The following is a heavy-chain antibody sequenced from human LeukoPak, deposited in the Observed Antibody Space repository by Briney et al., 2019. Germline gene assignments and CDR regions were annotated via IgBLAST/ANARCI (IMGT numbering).Heavy chain of an antibody. J-gene: IGHJ3*02. D-gene: IGHD2-2*03. CDR2: ISSSSSTK. CDR3: ARLMDRARRDAFDI. Sequence: GGSLRLSCAASGFSFGNYNMNWVRQAPGKGLEWVSYISSSSSTKNYADSVKSRFTVSRDNAWNSLYLQMNSLRAEDTAVYYCARLMDRARRDAFDIWGQGTMVTVSS. V-gene: IGHV3-48*01. CDR1: GFSFGNYN.